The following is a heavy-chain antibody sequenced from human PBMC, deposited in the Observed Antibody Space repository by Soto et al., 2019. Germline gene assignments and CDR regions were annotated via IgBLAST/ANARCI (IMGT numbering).Heavy chain of an antibody. V-gene: IGHV3-30*18. Sequence: QVQLVESGGGVVQPGRSLRLSCAASGFTFSSYGMHWVRQAPGKGLEWVAVISYDGSNKYYADSVKGRFTISRDNSKNTLYLQMNSLRAEDTAVYYCAKEGSGGVLTGDNWGQGTLVTVSS. D-gene: IGHD3-9*01. J-gene: IGHJ4*02. CDR1: GFTFSSYG. CDR3: AKEGSGGVLTGDN. CDR2: ISYDGSNK.